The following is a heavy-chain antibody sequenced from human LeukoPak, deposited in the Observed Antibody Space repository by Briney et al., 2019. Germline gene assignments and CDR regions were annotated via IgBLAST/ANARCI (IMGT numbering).Heavy chain of an antibody. Sequence: PGGSLRLSCAASGFTFSSSALSWVRQAPGTGLEWVSAISGSGGSRYYADSVKGQFTISRDNSKNTLYLQMNSLRAEDTAVYCCANWGVGATSRFDYWGQGTLVTVSS. V-gene: IGHV3-23*01. CDR2: ISGSGGSR. CDR1: GFTFSSSA. J-gene: IGHJ4*02. D-gene: IGHD1-26*01. CDR3: ANWGVGATSRFDY.